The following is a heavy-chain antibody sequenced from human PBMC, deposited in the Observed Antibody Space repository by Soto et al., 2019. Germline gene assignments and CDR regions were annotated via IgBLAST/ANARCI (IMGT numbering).Heavy chain of an antibody. CDR1: GGTFSSYA. D-gene: IGHD6-19*01. J-gene: IGHJ6*02. CDR2: IIPIFGTA. CDR3: SRPTNSSGWKYYYYYYGMDV. V-gene: IGHV1-69*13. Sequence: GASVKVSCKASGGTFSSYAISWVRQAPGQGLEWMGGIIPIFGTANYAQKFQGRVTITADESTSTAYMELSSLRSEDTAVYYCSRPTNSSGWKYYYYYYGMDVWGQGTTVTVSS.